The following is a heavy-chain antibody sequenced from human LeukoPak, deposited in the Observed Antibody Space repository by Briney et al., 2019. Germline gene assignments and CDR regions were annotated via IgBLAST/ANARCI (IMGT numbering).Heavy chain of an antibody. CDR1: GFTFSNYA. J-gene: IGHJ6*03. CDR3: AKHTSYYYYYMDV. D-gene: IGHD3-3*01. Sequence: GGSLRLSCAASGFTFSNYAMSWVRQAPGKGLEWVSAISGSGGSTYYADSVKGRFTISRDNSKNTLYLQMNSLRAEDTAVYYCAKHTSYYYYYMDVWGKGTTVTVSS. CDR2: ISGSGGST. V-gene: IGHV3-23*01.